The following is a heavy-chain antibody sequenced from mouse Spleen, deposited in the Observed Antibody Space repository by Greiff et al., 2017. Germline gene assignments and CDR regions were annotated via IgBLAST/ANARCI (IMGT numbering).Heavy chain of an antibody. J-gene: IGHJ1*01. D-gene: IGHD1-1*01. CDR2: IYPGDGDT. CDR1: GYAFSSSW. V-gene: IGHV1-82*01. CDR3: ASYTGIPYDWYFDV. Sequence: QVQLQQSGPELVKPGASVKISCKASGYAFSSSWMNWVKQRPGKGLEWIGRIYPGDGDTNYNGKFKGKATLTADKSSSTAYMQLSSLTSEDSAVYFCASYTGIPYDWYFDVWGAGTTVTVSS.